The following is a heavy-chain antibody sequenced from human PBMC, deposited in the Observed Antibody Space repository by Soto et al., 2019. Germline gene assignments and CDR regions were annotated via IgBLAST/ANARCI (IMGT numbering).Heavy chain of an antibody. D-gene: IGHD2-8*01. Sequence: GGSLRLSCSPSGFTFTTYGMNWVRQAPGKGLEWVAFISNRTGSSKEHADSVRGRFTVASENAKNSVDLQMNSLRVEDTAVYYCARKGVSNLDYWGQGTLVTVSS. CDR1: GFTFTTYG. CDR3: ARKGVSNLDY. J-gene: IGHJ4*02. V-gene: IGHV3-21*01. CDR2: ISNRTGSSK.